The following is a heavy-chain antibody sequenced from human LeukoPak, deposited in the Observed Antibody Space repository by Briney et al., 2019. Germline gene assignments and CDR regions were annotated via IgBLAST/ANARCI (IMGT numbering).Heavy chain of an antibody. CDR1: GFTFSDYY. CDR2: IRYDGSNK. Sequence: GGSLRLSRAASGFTFSDYYMSWIRQAPGKGLEWVAFIRYDGSNKYYADSVKGRFTISRDNSKNTVYLQMNSLRAEDTAVYYCAAPGVPAATYYFDYWGQGTLVTVSS. CDR3: AAPGVPAATYYFDY. D-gene: IGHD2-2*01. V-gene: IGHV3-30*02. J-gene: IGHJ4*02.